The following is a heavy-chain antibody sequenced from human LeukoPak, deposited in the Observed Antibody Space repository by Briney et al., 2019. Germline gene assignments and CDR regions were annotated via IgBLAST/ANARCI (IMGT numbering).Heavy chain of an antibody. V-gene: IGHV3-74*01. CDR1: GFTFSSYW. J-gene: IGHJ6*02. CDR2: INSDGSST. D-gene: IGHD2-15*01. CDR3: ARDGGYCSGGSCYYYGMDV. Sequence: GGSLRLSCAASGFTFSSYWMHWVRQAPGKGLVWVSRINSDGSSTSYADSVKGRFTISRDNAKNTLYLQMNSLRAEDTAVYYCARDGGYCSGGSCYYYGMDVWGQGTTVTVSS.